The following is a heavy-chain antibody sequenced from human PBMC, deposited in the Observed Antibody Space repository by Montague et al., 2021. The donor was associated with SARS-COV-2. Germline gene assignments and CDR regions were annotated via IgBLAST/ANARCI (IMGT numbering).Heavy chain of an antibody. J-gene: IGHJ6*02. CDR3: ARGADRYYFYGMDV. CDR1: GDSVSSNSAA. CDR2: TYYRSKWYN. D-gene: IGHD6-19*01. Sequence: CAISGDSVSSNSAARNWDRQSPSRRLDRLGRTYYRSKWYNEYAVSVNSRITINPDTSKNQFSLQVNSVTPENTAVYYCARGADRYYFYGMDVWGQGTTVTVSS. V-gene: IGHV6-1*01.